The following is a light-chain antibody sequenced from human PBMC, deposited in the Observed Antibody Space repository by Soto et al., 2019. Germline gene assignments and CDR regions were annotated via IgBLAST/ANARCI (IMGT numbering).Light chain of an antibody. CDR2: DAS. J-gene: IGKJ2*01. CDR1: QSVSSY. CDR3: RQRSKLPPNP. V-gene: IGKV3-11*01. Sequence: EIVLTQSPATLSLSPGERATLSCRTSQSVSSYLAWYQQKPGQAPRLLIYDASNRATGIPASFSGSGSATDFTLTSRSLGPEDFEVYYWRQRSKLPPNPLGQGTKLEIK.